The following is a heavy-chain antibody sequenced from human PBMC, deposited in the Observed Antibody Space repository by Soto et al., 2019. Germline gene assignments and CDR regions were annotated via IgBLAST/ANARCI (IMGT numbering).Heavy chain of an antibody. V-gene: IGHV3-48*02. D-gene: IGHD6-19*01. CDR1: GFRFSLYS. J-gene: IGHJ4*02. Sequence: EVQLVESGGALVQRGGSLTLSCAASGFRFSLYSMNWVRQAPGKGLEWSAYINSDTKTIKYAESVKGRFTISRDNAKNSVYLQMANLSDEDTAVYYCASSVEGHFDYWGQGTVVTVSS. CDR2: INSDTKTI. CDR3: ASSVEGHFDY.